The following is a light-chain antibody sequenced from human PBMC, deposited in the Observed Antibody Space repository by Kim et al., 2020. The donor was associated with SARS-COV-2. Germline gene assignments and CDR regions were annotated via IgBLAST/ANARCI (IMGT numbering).Light chain of an antibody. Sequence: SVSPGQTASITCSGSKLGDKYAFWYQKKPGKSPVLVIYQHTKRPSGISQRFSGSSSGNTATLTISRAQTMDEADYYCQAWDSSTAVFGGGTQLTVL. V-gene: IGLV3-1*01. CDR1: KLGDKY. J-gene: IGLJ3*02. CDR3: QAWDSSTAV. CDR2: QHT.